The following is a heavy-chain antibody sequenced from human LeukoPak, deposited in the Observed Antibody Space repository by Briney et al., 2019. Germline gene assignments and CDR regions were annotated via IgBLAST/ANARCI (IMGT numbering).Heavy chain of an antibody. CDR3: ARVGAGYYNRNYYYYGMDV. CDR1: GGSISSGSYY. CDR2: IYTSGST. Sequence: SETLSLTCTVSGGSISSGSYYWNWIRQPAGKGLEWIGHIYTSGSTSYNPSLKSRVTISVDTSKNQFSLKLSSVTAADTAVYYCARVGAGYYNRNYYYYGMDVWGQGTTVTVSS. V-gene: IGHV4-61*09. J-gene: IGHJ6*02. D-gene: IGHD3-9*01.